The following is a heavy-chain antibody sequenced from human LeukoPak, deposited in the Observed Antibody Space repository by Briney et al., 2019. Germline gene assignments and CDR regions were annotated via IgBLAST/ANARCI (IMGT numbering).Heavy chain of an antibody. D-gene: IGHD3-10*01. Sequence: PSQTLSLTCTVSGGSINSATYYWTWIRQPAGKGLEWIGRIYTSGSTNYNPSLKSRVTISVDTSKNQFSLKLSSVTAADTAVYYCARAHYGSGSYSDYWGQGTLVTVSS. CDR3: ARAHYGSGSYSDY. CDR2: IYTSGST. V-gene: IGHV4-61*02. J-gene: IGHJ4*02. CDR1: GGSINSATYY.